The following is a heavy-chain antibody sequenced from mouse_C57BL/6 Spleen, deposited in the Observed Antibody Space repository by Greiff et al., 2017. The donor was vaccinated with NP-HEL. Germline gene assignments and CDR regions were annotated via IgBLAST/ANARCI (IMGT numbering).Heavy chain of an antibody. J-gene: IGHJ2*01. CDR2: ISSGSSTI. D-gene: IGHD2-4*01. Sequence: DVQLVESGGGLVKPGGSLKLSCAASGFTFSDYGMHWVRQAPEKGLEWVAYISSGSSTIYYADTVKGRFTISRDNAKNTLFLQMTSLRSEDTAMYYCARDDYAYFDYWGQGTTLTVSS. CDR3: ARDDYAYFDY. V-gene: IGHV5-17*01. CDR1: GFTFSDYG.